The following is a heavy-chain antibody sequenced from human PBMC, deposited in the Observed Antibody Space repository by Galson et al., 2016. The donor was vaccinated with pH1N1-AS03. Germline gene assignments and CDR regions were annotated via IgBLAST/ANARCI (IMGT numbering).Heavy chain of an antibody. CDR2: IYHSGSA. V-gene: IGHV4-38-2*01. Sequence: ETLSLTCAVSGFSIGSNYFWVWIRQPPGKGLEWVGSIYHSGSAYYNPSLKSRVAMSVDKSKNQFSLRVSSVTAADTAVYFCAKQHCGADCCSLYPFDFWHQGSLVTGSS. D-gene: IGHD2-21*02. CDR1: GFSIGSNYF. CDR3: AKQHCGADCCSLYPFDF. J-gene: IGHJ4*02.